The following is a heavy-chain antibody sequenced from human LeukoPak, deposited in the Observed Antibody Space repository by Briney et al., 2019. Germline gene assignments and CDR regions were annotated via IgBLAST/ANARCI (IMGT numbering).Heavy chain of an antibody. CDR3: ARDRCSSTSCGFDY. J-gene: IGHJ4*02. Sequence: PGGSLRLSCAASGFTFSSYSMNWVRQAPGKGLEWVSYISSSSSTIYYADSVKGRFTISRDNAKNSLYLQMNSLRAEDTAVYYCARDRCSSTSCGFDYWGQGTLVTVSS. CDR1: GFTFSSYS. CDR2: ISSSSSTI. D-gene: IGHD2-2*01. V-gene: IGHV3-48*01.